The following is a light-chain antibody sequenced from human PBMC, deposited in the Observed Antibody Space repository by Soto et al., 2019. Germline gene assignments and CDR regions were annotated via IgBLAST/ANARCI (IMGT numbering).Light chain of an antibody. CDR3: NSYAGTSYV. J-gene: IGLJ1*01. CDR1: SSDVGRYNY. CDR2: GVS. V-gene: IGLV2-14*01. Sequence: QSALTQPASVSGSPGQSITISCTGTSSDVGRYNYVSWYQQFPGKAPKLIIYGVSNRPSGVSTRFSGSKSGNTASLTISGLQAEDDAGYYCNSYAGTSYVFGSGTKLTVL.